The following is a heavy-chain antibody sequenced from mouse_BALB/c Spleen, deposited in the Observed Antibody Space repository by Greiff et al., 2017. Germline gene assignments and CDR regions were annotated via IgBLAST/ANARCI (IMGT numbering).Heavy chain of an antibody. D-gene: IGHD2-3*01. CDR3: ARADGYYFDY. CDR1: GFSFTSGY. CDR2: ISDRGST. Sequence: EVQLQQSGPSLVKPSQSLSLTCSVTGFSFTSGYWNWIRKSPGNKLEYIGYISDRGSTYYHPSLKSRISITRDTTKNQYYLQLNSVTTEDTATYCCARADGYYFDYWGQGTMVTVSA. V-gene: IGHV3-8*02. J-gene: IGHJ3*01.